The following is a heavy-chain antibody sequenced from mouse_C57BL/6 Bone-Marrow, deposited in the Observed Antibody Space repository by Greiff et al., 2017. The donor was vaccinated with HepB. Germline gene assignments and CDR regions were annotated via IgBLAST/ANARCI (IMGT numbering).Heavy chain of an antibody. V-gene: IGHV1-19*01. CDR2: INPYNGGT. CDR3: ARGRDDGYFSDY. CDR1: GYTFTDYY. Sequence: EVQLQQSGPVLVKPGASVKMSCKASGYTFTDYYMNWVKQSHGKSLEWIGVINPYNGGTSYNQKFKGKATLTVDKSSSTAYMALNSLTSEDSAVYYCARGRDDGYFSDYWGQGTSVTVSS. D-gene: IGHD2-3*01. J-gene: IGHJ4*01.